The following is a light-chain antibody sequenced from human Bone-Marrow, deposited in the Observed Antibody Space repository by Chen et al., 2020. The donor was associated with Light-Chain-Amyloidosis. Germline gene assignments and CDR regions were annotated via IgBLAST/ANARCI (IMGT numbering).Light chain of an antibody. J-gene: IGKJ1*01. CDR2: ESS. Sequence: DIQMTQSPSTLSASVGDRVTITCRASQSVDRWLAWFQQKPGKAPRLLIYESSNLETGVPLRFRGSGSGTEFTLTISGLQPDDFATYYCQQYGTESWAFGQGTTVEV. V-gene: IGKV1-5*03. CDR3: QQYGTESWA. CDR1: QSVDRW.